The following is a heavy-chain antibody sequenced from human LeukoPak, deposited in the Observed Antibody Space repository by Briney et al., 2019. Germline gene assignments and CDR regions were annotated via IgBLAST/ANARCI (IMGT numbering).Heavy chain of an antibody. CDR2: MNPNSGNT. CDR3: ARGPYGSSGYRVDS. D-gene: IGHD3-22*01. Sequence: ASVKVSCKASGYTFTSYDINWVRQATGQGLEWMGWMNPNSGNTGYAQKLQGRVTLSRNNSINTAYMELSSLRSEDTAVYYCARGPYGSSGYRVDSWGQGTLVTVSS. CDR1: GYTFTSYD. J-gene: IGHJ4*02. V-gene: IGHV1-8*01.